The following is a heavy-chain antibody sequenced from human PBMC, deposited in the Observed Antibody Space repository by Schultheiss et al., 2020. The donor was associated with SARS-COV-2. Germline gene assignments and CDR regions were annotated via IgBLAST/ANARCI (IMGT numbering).Heavy chain of an antibody. V-gene: IGHV4-34*01. CDR2: INHSGST. CDR3: ARGDHSGYDFDY. CDR1: GGSFSDHY. J-gene: IGHJ4*02. Sequence: SETLSLTCAVYGGSFSDHYWNWIRQPPGKGLEWIGEINHSGSTNYNPSLKSRVTISVDTSKNQFSLKLSSVTAADTAVYYCARGDHSGYDFDYWGQGTLVTVSS. D-gene: IGHD5-12*01.